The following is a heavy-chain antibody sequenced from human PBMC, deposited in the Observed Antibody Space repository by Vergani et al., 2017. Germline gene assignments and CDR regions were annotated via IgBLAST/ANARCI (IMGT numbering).Heavy chain of an antibody. CDR2: IYPGDSDT. CDR3: ARGYYSSGWYYNWFDP. Sequence: EVQLVQSGAEVKKPGESLKISCKGSGYSFTSYWIGRVRQMPGKGLEWMGIIYPGDSDTRYSPSFQGQVTISADKSISTAYLQWSSLKASDTAMYYCARGYYSSGWYYNWFDPWGQGTLVTVSS. D-gene: IGHD6-19*01. CDR1: GYSFTSYW. J-gene: IGHJ5*02. V-gene: IGHV5-51*01.